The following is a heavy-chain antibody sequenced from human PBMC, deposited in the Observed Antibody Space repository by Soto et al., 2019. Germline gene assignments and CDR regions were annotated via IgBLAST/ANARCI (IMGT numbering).Heavy chain of an antibody. CDR1: GLTVSSNY. V-gene: IGHV3-66*01. CDR3: ARDSSLHQPLFYGMDV. J-gene: IGHJ6*02. CDR2: MYSGGST. Sequence: EVQLVESGGGLVQPGGSLRLSCAASGLTVSSNYMSWVRQAPGKGLEWVSVMYSGGSTYYADSVKGRFIISRDNYKNTLYLQRDSLRGEDTAVYYCARDSSLHQPLFYGMDVWGQGTTVTVSS. D-gene: IGHD2-2*01.